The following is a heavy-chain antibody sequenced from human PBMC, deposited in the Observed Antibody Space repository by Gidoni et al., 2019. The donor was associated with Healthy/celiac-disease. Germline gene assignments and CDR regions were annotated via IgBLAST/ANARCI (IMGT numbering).Heavy chain of an antibody. Sequence: EVQLVESGGGLIQPGGSLRLSCAASGFTVSSNYMSWVRQAPGKGLEWVSVIYSGGSTYYADSVKGRFTISRDNSKNTLYLQMNSLRAEDTAVYYCARAYSNSPLDAFDIWGQGTMVTVSS. J-gene: IGHJ3*02. CDR3: ARAYSNSPLDAFDI. D-gene: IGHD4-4*01. CDR2: IYSGGST. V-gene: IGHV3-53*01. CDR1: GFTVSSNY.